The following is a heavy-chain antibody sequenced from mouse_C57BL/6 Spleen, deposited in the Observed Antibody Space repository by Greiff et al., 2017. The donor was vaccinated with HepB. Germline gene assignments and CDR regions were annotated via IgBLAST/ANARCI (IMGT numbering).Heavy chain of an antibody. V-gene: IGHV1-55*01. Sequence: QVQLKQSGAELVKPGASVKMSCKASGYTFTSYWITWVKQRPGQGLEWIGDIYPGSGSTNYNEKFKSKATLTVDTSSSTAYMQLSSLTSEDSAVYYCASLYYGSSYYAMDYWGQGTSVTVSS. CDR2: IYPGSGST. CDR3: ASLYYGSSYYAMDY. J-gene: IGHJ4*01. D-gene: IGHD1-1*01. CDR1: GYTFTSYW.